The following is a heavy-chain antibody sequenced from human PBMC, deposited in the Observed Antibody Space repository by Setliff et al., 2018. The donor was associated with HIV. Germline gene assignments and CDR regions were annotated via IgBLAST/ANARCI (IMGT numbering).Heavy chain of an antibody. CDR3: ALDLPGPAITSGWMKNWFDP. CDR1: GGTFSSYA. V-gene: IGHV1-69*05. J-gene: IGHJ5*02. Sequence: SVKVSCKASGGTFSSYAISWVRQAPGQGLEWMGGIIPISGTVNYAQKFRGRVTMTRDTSTNTVYMELSGLRSEDTALYYCALDLPGPAITSGWMKNWFDPWGQGTLVTVSS. CDR2: IIPISGTV. D-gene: IGHD6-19*01.